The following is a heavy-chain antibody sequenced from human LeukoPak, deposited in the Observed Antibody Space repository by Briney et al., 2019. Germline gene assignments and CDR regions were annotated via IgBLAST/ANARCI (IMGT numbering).Heavy chain of an antibody. CDR1: GFTFSSSA. CDR2: ISNNGGYT. V-gene: IGHV3-23*01. D-gene: IGHD3-22*01. CDR3: AKVRDYDSSGYSDY. J-gene: IGHJ4*02. Sequence: GGSLRLSCAASGFTFSSSAMSWVRQAPGKGLEWVSAISNNGGYTYYADSVQGRFTISRDNSKSTLCLQMNSLRAEDTAVYYCAKVRDYDSSGYSDYWGQGNLVTVSS.